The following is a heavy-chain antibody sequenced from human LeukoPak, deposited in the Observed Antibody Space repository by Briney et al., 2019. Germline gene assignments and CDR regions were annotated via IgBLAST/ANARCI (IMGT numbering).Heavy chain of an antibody. CDR3: VRYSSSWHRDFDY. D-gene: IGHD6-13*01. J-gene: IGHJ4*02. CDR1: GYTFTSYD. CDR2: MNPNSGNT. Sequence: GASVKVSCKASGYTFTSYDINWVRQATGQGLEWMGWMNPNSGNTGYAQKFQGRVTITRNTSISTAYMELSSLSSEDTAVYYCVRYSSSWHRDFDYWGQGTLVTVSS. V-gene: IGHV1-8*03.